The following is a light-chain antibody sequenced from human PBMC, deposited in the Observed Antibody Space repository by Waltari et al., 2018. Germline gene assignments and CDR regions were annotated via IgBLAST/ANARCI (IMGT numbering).Light chain of an antibody. V-gene: IGLV3-25*03. J-gene: IGLJ3*02. CDR1: ALPKQH. CDR2: KDT. Sequence: SYELTQPPSVSGSQGQTARLTCSGDALPKQHPYWYQQKPGQAPVLVIYKDTERPSGIPERFSGSSSGTTVTLTISGVQAEDEADYYCQSADSSGTYKVFGGGTKLTVL. CDR3: QSADSSGTYKV.